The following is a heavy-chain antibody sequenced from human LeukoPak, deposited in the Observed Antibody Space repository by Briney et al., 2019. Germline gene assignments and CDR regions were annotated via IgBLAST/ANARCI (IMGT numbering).Heavy chain of an antibody. CDR3: AKDRILYYYDSSGYHY. CDR2: ISGSGRST. V-gene: IGHV3-23*01. J-gene: IGHJ4*02. D-gene: IGHD3-22*01. Sequence: PGGSLRLSCAASGFTFSSYAMSWVRQAPGKGLEWVSAISGSGRSTYYADSVEGRFTISRDNAKNTLFLQMNILRADDTAVYYCAKDRILYYYDSSGYHYWGQGTLVTVSS. CDR1: GFTFSSYA.